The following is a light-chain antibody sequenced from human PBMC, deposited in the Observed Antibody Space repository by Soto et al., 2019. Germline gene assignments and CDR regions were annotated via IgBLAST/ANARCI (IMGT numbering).Light chain of an antibody. CDR1: NSDVGSHNF. J-gene: IGLJ3*02. V-gene: IGLV2-23*01. CDR3: CSLTNGATWV. Sequence: QSALTQPASVSGSLGQSITISCTGTNSDVGSHNFVSWYQQYPGKAPKLLIYEASKRPSGLSNRFSGSKSGNTASLTISGLQAEDEADYYCCSLTNGATWVFGGGTKVTVL. CDR2: EAS.